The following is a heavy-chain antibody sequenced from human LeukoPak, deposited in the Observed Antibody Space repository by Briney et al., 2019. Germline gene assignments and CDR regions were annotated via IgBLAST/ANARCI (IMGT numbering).Heavy chain of an antibody. CDR3: ARLPKYCSSTSCPRKYYYYMDV. V-gene: IGHV5-51*01. Sequence: GESLKISCKGSGYSFTSYWIGWVRQMPGKGLEWMGIIHPGDSDTRYSPSFQGQVTISADKSISTAYLQWSSLKASDTAMYYCARLPKYCSSTSCPRKYYYYMDVWGKGTTVTVSS. CDR1: GYSFTSYW. CDR2: IHPGDSDT. J-gene: IGHJ6*03. D-gene: IGHD2-2*01.